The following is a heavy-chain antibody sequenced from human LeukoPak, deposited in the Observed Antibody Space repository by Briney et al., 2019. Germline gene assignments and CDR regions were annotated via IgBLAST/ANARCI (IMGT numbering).Heavy chain of an antibody. Sequence: SQTLSLTCTVSSGSIRSGDYFWRWIRQSPGKGLQWNGYMHYSGITNYNAALKSQLTMTVDPSNNQSYLKLSSVSAADTAVYYWAREAPANPGSYVGYWGQGTLVTVS. V-gene: IGHV4-30-4*01. J-gene: IGHJ4*02. CDR3: AREAPANPGSYVGY. CDR1: SGSIRSGDYF. CDR2: MHYSGIT. D-gene: IGHD3-10*01.